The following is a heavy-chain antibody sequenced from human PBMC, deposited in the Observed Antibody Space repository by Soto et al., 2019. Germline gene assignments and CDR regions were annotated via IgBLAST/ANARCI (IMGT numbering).Heavy chain of an antibody. D-gene: IGHD1-26*01. CDR1: GFTFSSYA. J-gene: IGHJ4*02. CDR3: AREVYSGSYYATFDY. CDR2: ISYDGSNK. V-gene: IGHV3-30-3*01. Sequence: QVQLVESGGGVVQPGRSLRLSCAASGFTFSSYAMHWVRQAPGKGLEWVAVISYDGSNKYYADSVKGRFTISRDNSKNTLYLQMNSLRAEDTAVYYCAREVYSGSYYATFDYWGQGTLVTVSS.